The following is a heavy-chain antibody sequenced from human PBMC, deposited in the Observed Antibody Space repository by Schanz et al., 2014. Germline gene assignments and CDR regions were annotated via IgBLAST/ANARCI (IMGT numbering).Heavy chain of an antibody. CDR1: GYTFTSDS. CDR2: INPSGGST. D-gene: IGHD3-10*01. CDR3: ARVSMEFERGKSYYYYMDV. V-gene: IGHV1-46*01. J-gene: IGHJ6*03. Sequence: QVQLVQSGAEVKKPGASVKVSCKASGYTFTSDSMHWVRQAPGQGLEWMGMINPSGGSTTYAQKFQGRVTMTRDTSTSTAYMELNSLTSEDTAVYYCARVSMEFERGKSYYYYMDVWGRGTTVTVSS.